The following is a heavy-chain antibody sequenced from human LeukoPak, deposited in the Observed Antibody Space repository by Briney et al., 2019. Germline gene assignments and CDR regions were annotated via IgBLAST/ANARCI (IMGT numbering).Heavy chain of an antibody. V-gene: IGHV4-4*07. Sequence: SETLSLTCTVSADSIGSYFWTWIRQPAGKGLEWIGRFHISGDTKYNPSLKSRVTMSVDTSKNQVSLKLSSVTAADTAVYYCARRDRGIYYDSSGSYGHYYYMDVWGKGTTVTVSS. CDR2: FHISGDT. D-gene: IGHD3-22*01. CDR1: ADSIGSYF. CDR3: ARRDRGIYYDSSGSYGHYYYMDV. J-gene: IGHJ6*03.